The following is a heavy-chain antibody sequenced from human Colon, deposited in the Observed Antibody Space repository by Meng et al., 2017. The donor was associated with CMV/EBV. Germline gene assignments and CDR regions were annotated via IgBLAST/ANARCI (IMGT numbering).Heavy chain of an antibody. D-gene: IGHD2-21*01. CDR1: GFTFNNFA. Sequence: GESLKISCAVPGFTFNNFAMSWVRQAPGTRLEWVSASSDSGTSTSYAGSVKGRFTISRDSSKNTLYLQMNSLTAEDTAIYYCAKSDCGGAGCKLLDHWGQGTLVTVSS. CDR3: AKSDCGGAGCKLLDH. J-gene: IGHJ4*02. CDR2: SSDSGTST. V-gene: IGHV3-23*01.